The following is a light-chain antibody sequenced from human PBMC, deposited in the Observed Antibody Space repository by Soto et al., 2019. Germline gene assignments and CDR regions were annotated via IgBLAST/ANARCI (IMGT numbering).Light chain of an antibody. J-gene: IGKJ5*01. CDR3: QQYNTWPPIT. Sequence: ERVVLRSPGTLSVSPGERATLSCRASQSVSSNLAWYQQKPGQAPRLLIYGASTRATGIPARFSGSGFGTEFTLTISSLQSEDFAVYYCQQYNTWPPITFGQRTPLEIK. V-gene: IGKV3-15*01. CDR1: QSVSSN. CDR2: GAS.